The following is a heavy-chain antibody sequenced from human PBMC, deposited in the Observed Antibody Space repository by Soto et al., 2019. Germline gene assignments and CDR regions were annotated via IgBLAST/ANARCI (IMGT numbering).Heavy chain of an antibody. CDR2: IYSGGST. V-gene: IGHV3-66*01. D-gene: IGHD2-15*01. J-gene: IGHJ3*02. CDR1: GFTVSSNY. Sequence: GSLRLSCAASGFTVSSNYMSWVRQAPGKGLEWVSVIYSGGSTYYADSVKGRFTISRDNSKNTLYLQMNSLRAEDTAVYYCARDCSGGSCYSGFGSAFDIWGQGTMVTVSS. CDR3: ARDCSGGSCYSGFGSAFDI.